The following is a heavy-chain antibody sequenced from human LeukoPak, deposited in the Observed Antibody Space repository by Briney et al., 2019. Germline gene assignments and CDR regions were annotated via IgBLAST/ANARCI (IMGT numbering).Heavy chain of an antibody. CDR3: ARDGGGKDYDSSGYLNY. CDR1: GYTFTNYG. CDR2: ISPYNGKT. D-gene: IGHD3-22*01. V-gene: IGHV1-18*01. J-gene: IGHJ4*02. Sequence: GASVKVSCKATGYTFTNYGISWVRQAPGQGLEWMGWISPYNGKTNYAQQFQGRVTMTADTSTTTAYMEVKSDDTAVYYCARDGGGKDYDSSGYLNYWGQGTLVTVSS.